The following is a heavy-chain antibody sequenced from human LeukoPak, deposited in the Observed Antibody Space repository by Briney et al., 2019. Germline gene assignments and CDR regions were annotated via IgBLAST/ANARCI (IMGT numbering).Heavy chain of an antibody. J-gene: IGHJ4*02. CDR2: IYTSGST. Sequence: SQTLSLTWTVSGNSMSSGDNDWSWIRQPAGKGLEWTGRIYTSGSTNYNPSLKSRGTVSGDTSKNQFSLRLSSVTAADTAVYYCARASYSYDINGWVPFDYWGQGTLVTVSP. D-gene: IGHD3-22*01. CDR1: GNSMSSGDND. CDR3: ARASYSYDINGWVPFDY. V-gene: IGHV4-61*02.